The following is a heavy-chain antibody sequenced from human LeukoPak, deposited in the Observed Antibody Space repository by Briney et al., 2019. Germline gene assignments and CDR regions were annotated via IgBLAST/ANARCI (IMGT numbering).Heavy chain of an antibody. Sequence: SETLSLTCAVYGGSFSGYYWSWIRQPPGKRREWMGEINHSGSTNYNPSLKSRVTISVDTSKNQFSLKLSSVTAADTAVYYCARGTMTTVTYYFDYWGQGTLVTVSS. D-gene: IGHD4-17*01. CDR1: GGSFSGYY. CDR3: ARGTMTTVTYYFDY. J-gene: IGHJ4*02. CDR2: INHSGST. V-gene: IGHV4-34*01.